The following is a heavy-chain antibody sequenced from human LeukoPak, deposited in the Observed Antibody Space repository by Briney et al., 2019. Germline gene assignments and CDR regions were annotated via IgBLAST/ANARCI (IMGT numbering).Heavy chain of an antibody. J-gene: IGHJ4*02. V-gene: IGHV1-2*02. D-gene: IGHD1-7*01. Sequence: ASVKVSCKASGYTFTSYDINWVRQAPGQGLEWMGWINPNSGGTNYAQKFQGRVTMTRDTSISTAYMELSRLRSDDTAVYYCVGESSNYNFDYWGQGTLVTVSS. CDR1: GYTFTSYD. CDR2: INPNSGGT. CDR3: VGESSNYNFDY.